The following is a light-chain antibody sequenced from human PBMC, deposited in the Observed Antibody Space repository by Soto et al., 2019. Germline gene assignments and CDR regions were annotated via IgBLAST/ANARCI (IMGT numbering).Light chain of an antibody. J-gene: IGKJ1*01. V-gene: IGKV3-15*01. Sequence: MTQSPSSLSASVGDRVTITCQASQSVSSNLAWYQQKPGQAPRLLIYGASTRATGIPARFSGSGSGTEFTLTISSLQSEDFAVYYCQQYNNWPRTFGQGTKVDIK. CDR2: GAS. CDR3: QQYNNWPRT. CDR1: QSVSSN.